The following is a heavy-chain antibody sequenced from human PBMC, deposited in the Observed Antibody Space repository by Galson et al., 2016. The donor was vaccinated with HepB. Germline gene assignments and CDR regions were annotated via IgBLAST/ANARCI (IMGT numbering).Heavy chain of an antibody. D-gene: IGHD3-22*01. J-gene: IGHJ4*02. Sequence: TLSLTCAVSGVSVTSGGYSWNWIRQPPGKDLEWIGYIFLSRNTFYNPSLKSRVKISLDRSKNHFSLRLYSVTAEDTAVYYCARAARNFYDSSGFLGYFDSWGQGARVTVSS. CDR1: GVSVTSGGYS. CDR2: IFLSRNT. V-gene: IGHV4-30-2*01. CDR3: ARAARNFYDSSGFLGYFDS.